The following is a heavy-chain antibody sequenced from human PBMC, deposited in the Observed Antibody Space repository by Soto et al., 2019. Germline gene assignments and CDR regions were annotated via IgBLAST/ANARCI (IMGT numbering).Heavy chain of an antibody. D-gene: IGHD6-13*01. J-gene: IGHJ5*02. CDR1: GFTFSSYG. CDR3: ARDRGLIAAAGMRNWFDP. V-gene: IGHV3-33*01. CDR2: IWYDGSNK. Sequence: GGSLRLSCAASGFTFSSYGMHWVRQAPGKGLEWVAVIWYDGSNKYYADSVKGRFTISRDNSKSTLYLQMNSLRAEDTAVYYCARDRGLIAAAGMRNWFDPWGQGTLVTVSS.